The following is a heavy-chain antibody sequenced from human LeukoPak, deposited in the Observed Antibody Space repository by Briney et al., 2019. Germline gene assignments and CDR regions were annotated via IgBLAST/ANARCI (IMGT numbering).Heavy chain of an antibody. CDR3: AGEDGYNRNY. J-gene: IGHJ4*02. Sequence: SETLSLTCTVSGGSISSSSYYWGWIRQPPGKGLEWIGSIYYSGSTYYNPSLKSRVTISVDTSKNQFSLKLSSVTAADTAVYYCAGEDGYNRNYWGQGTLVTVSS. CDR1: GGSISSSSYY. D-gene: IGHD5-24*01. CDR2: IYYSGST. V-gene: IGHV4-39*07.